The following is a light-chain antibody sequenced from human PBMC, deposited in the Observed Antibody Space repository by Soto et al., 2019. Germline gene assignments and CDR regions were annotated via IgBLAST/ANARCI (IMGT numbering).Light chain of an antibody. CDR1: KSISNNY. J-gene: IGKJ1*01. Sequence: ELVLTQSPGPLSLSHGQRATLSCMASKSISNNYLAWYQQTPGQANRLLIYGAYSRDTGIQDRFSGSGSATDFTLTIRRIEPEDFAVYYCKKYAASPRKFGKGTKVDIK. CDR3: KKYAASPRK. V-gene: IGKV3-20*01. CDR2: GAY.